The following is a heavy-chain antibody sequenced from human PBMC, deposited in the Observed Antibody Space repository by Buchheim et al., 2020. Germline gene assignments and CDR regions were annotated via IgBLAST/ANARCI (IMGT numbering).Heavy chain of an antibody. D-gene: IGHD2-2*01. CDR3: ARDLGVPAAPPDYMDV. V-gene: IGHV3-48*03. Sequence: EVQLVESGGGLVQPGGSLRLSCAASGINFSSYEMNWVRQAPGKGLEGVSYISGSGSSVYNADSVKGRFTISRDNAENSMYLQMNSLRAEDTAVYYCARDLGVPAAPPDYMDVWGKGTT. CDR2: ISGSGSSV. J-gene: IGHJ6*03. CDR1: GINFSSYE.